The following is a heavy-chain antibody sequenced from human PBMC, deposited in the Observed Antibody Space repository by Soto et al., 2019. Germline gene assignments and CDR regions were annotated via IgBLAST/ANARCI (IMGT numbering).Heavy chain of an antibody. Sequence: QLQLQESGSGLVKPSQTLSLTCAVSGGSISSGGYSWSWIRQPPGKGLEWIGYIYHSGSTYYNPSIKSRVTISVDRSKNPFSLKLRSVTAADTAVYYCDRVLLGENWFDPWGQGTLVTVSS. J-gene: IGHJ5*02. CDR2: IYHSGST. V-gene: IGHV4-30-2*01. CDR1: GGSISSGGYS. CDR3: DRVLLGENWFDP.